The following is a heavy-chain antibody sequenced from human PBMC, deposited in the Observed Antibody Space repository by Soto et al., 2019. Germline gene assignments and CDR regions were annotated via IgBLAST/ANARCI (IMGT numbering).Heavy chain of an antibody. J-gene: IGHJ4*02. D-gene: IGHD2-2*01. V-gene: IGHV3-33*01. CDR2: IWYDGSNK. CDR1: GFTFSSYG. CDR3: ARDAMAGYCSSTSCYGGVLDY. Sequence: PGGSLRLSCAASGFTFSSYGMHWVRQAPGKGLEWVAVIWYDGSNKYYADSVKGRFTISRDNSKNTLYLQMNSLRAEDTAVYYCARDAMAGYCSSTSCYGGVLDYWGQGTLVTVSS.